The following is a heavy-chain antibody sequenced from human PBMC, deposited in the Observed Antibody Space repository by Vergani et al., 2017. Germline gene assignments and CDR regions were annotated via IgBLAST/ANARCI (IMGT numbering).Heavy chain of an antibody. D-gene: IGHD3-10*01. CDR3: ARDRWVYYGSGSYYTTLRYYYYYGMDV. V-gene: IGHV3-33*01. CDR1: GFTFNQYG. CDR2: TWYDGNNK. Sequence: QVQLVESGGGVVQPGRSLRLSCAASGFTFNQYGMHWVRQAPGKGLEWVAVTWYDGNNKQYADSVKGRFTISRDNSKSTMYLQMNSLRDEDTGVYYCARDRWVYYGSGSYYTTLRYYYYYGMDVWGQGTTVTVSS. J-gene: IGHJ6*02.